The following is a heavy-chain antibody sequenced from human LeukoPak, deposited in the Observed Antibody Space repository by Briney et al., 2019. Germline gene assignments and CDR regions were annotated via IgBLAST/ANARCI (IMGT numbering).Heavy chain of an antibody. CDR1: GGSISSYY. V-gene: IGHV4-4*07. D-gene: IGHD5-12*01. Sequence: PSETLSLTCTVSGGSISSYYWSWIRQPAGKGLEWIGRFYSGGSADYNPSLKSRVTMSVDTSKNQFSLKLSSVTAVDAAVYYCARVYSGYDLPGSLANYYFDYWGQGTLVTVSS. CDR2: FYSGGSA. CDR3: ARVYSGYDLPGSLANYYFDY. J-gene: IGHJ4*02.